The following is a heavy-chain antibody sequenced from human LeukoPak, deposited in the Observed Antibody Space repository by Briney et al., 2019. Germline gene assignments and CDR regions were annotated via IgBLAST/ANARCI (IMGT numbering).Heavy chain of an antibody. CDR2: IIPIFGTA. D-gene: IGHD6-13*01. CDR1: GGTFSSYV. J-gene: IGHJ5*02. CDR3: ARAYSSNWYWFDH. Sequence: GASVKVSCKASGGTFSSYVITWVRQAPGQGLERMGGIIPIFGTANYAQKFQGRVTITADESTSTAYMELSSLRSEDTAVYYCARAYSSNWYWFDHWAQGTLVTVSS. V-gene: IGHV1-69*13.